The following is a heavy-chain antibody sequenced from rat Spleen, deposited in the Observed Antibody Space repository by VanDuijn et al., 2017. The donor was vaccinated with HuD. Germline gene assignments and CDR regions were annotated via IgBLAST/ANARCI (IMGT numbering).Heavy chain of an antibody. Sequence: EVQLVESGGCLVQPGRSMTLSCAASGLTFSPYYMAWVRQPPKTGLEWVATISSAATNTYYPDSVKGRFAISRDNAKRTLYLQMDSLRSEDTATYYCVRDGNNYWHFDFWGPGTMVTVSS. CDR1: GLTFSPYY. D-gene: IGHD1-12*02. J-gene: IGHJ1*01. V-gene: IGHV5-25*01. CDR2: ISSAATNT. CDR3: VRDGNNYWHFDF.